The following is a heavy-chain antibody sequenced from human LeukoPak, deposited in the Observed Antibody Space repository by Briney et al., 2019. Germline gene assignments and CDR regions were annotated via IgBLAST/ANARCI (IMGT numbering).Heavy chain of an antibody. CDR2: ISSSGTTI. D-gene: IGHD2-15*01. CDR1: ELTFTTYE. CDR3: ARDIAPIDY. J-gene: IGHJ4*02. V-gene: IGHV3-48*03. Sequence: GGSLRLSCAAPELTFTTYEMNWLRQAPGKGLEWVSYISSSGTTIYSADSVKGRFTISSDNAKNSLYLQMTSLRAEDTAVYYCARDIAPIDYWGQGTLVTVPS.